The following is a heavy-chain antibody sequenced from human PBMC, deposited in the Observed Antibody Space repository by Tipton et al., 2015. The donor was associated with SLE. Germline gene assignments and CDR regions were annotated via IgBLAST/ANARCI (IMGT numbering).Heavy chain of an antibody. Sequence: SLRLSCAASGFTVSSNYMSWVRQAPGKGLEWVSVIYSGGSTYYADSVKGRFTISRHNSKNTLYLQMNSLRAEDTAVYYCAKALTTGDRGYFDYWGQGTLVTVSS. V-gene: IGHV3-53*04. J-gene: IGHJ4*02. D-gene: IGHD7-27*01. CDR1: GFTVSSNY. CDR2: IYSGGST. CDR3: AKALTTGDRGYFDY.